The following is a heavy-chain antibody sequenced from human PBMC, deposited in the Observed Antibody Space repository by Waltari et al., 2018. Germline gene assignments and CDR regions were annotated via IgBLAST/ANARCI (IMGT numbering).Heavy chain of an antibody. V-gene: IGHV1-46*01. D-gene: IGHD2-15*01. J-gene: IGHJ4*02. Sequence: QVQLVQSGAEVKKPGVSVKVSCKASGYTFTSYYMHWVRQAPGQGLEWMGIINPSGGSTSYAQKFQGRVTMTEDTSTDTAYMELSSLRSEDTAVYYCATDGGEYYFDYWGQGTLVTVSS. CDR3: ATDGGEYYFDY. CDR2: INPSGGST. CDR1: GYTFTSYY.